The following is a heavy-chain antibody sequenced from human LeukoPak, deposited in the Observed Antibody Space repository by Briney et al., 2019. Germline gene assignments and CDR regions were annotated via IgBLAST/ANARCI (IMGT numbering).Heavy chain of an antibody. D-gene: IGHD3-16*02. V-gene: IGHV3-15*01. Sequence: PGRSLRLSCAASGFTFSNAWMSWVRQAPGKGLEWVGRIKSKTDGGTTDYAAPVKGRLTISRDDSKNTLYLQMNSLKTEDTTVYYCTTDLYYDYVWGSYRHFDYWGQGTLVTVSS. J-gene: IGHJ4*02. CDR1: GFTFSNAW. CDR2: IKSKTDGGTT. CDR3: TTDLYYDYVWGSYRHFDY.